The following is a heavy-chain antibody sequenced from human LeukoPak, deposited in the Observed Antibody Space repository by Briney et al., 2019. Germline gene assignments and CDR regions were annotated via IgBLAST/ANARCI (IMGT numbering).Heavy chain of an antibody. D-gene: IGHD5-12*01. CDR2: INPSGGST. CDR3: ARVVGYSGYDYYFDY. CDR1: GYTFTSYY. V-gene: IGHV1-46*01. J-gene: IGHJ4*02. Sequence: GASVKVSCKASGYTFTSYYMHWVRQAPGQGLEWMGIINPSGGSTSYAQKFQGRVTMTRDMSTSTVYMELSSLRSEDTAVYYCARVVGYSGYDYYFDYWGQGTLVTVSS.